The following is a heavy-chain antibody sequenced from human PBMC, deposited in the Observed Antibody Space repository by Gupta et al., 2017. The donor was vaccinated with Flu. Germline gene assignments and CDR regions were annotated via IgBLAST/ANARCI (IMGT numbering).Heavy chain of an antibody. CDR3: TREHDVGIFSVVDPF. J-gene: IGHJ3*01. D-gene: IGHD3-3*01. CDR1: TTGNYA. V-gene: IGHV3-49*02. Sequence: TTGNYAISWVRQAPGKGLQWVAFIRTKPYGEETQYAASVKGRFTISRDDSKNIAYLQMSSLTSEDTATYYCTREHDVGIFSVVDPF. CDR2: IRTKPYGEET.